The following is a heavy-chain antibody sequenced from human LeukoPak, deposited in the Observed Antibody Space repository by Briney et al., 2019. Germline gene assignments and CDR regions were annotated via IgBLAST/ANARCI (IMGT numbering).Heavy chain of an antibody. D-gene: IGHD5-18*01. CDR2: IYYSGST. J-gene: IGHJ4*02. Sequence: SETLSLTCTVSGGSISSYYWSWIRQPPGKRLEWIGYIYYSGSTNYNPSLKSRVTISVDTSKNQFSLKLSSVTAADTAVYYCARGYSYGFLSSDYWGQGTLVTVSS. V-gene: IGHV4-59*01. CDR1: GGSISSYY. CDR3: ARGYSYGFLSSDY.